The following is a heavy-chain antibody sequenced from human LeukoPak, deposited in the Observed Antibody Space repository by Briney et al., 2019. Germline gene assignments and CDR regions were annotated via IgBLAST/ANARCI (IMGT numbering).Heavy chain of an antibody. CDR1: GFTFSPYA. CDR2: ISTDGSQT. CDR3: VRSLRSADF. Sequence: GGSLRLSCAASGFTFSPYAMHWVRQAPGKGLMWVSQISTDGSQTFYADSVKGRFTISRDNAKNTLFLQMDSLRPEDTAVYYCVRSLRSADFWGQGTLVTVSS. J-gene: IGHJ4*02. V-gene: IGHV3-74*01.